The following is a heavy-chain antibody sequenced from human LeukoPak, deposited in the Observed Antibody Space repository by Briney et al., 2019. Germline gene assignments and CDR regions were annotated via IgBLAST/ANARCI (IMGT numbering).Heavy chain of an antibody. V-gene: IGHV4-59*01. Sequence: SETLSLTCTVSGGSISSYYWSWIRQPPGKGLEWIGYIYYSGSTNYNPSLKSRVTISVDTSKNQFSLKLSSVTAADTAEYYCARGSDYGDYRPFDYWGQGTLDTVSS. CDR1: GGSISSYY. D-gene: IGHD4-17*01. CDR3: ARGSDYGDYRPFDY. J-gene: IGHJ4*02. CDR2: IYYSGST.